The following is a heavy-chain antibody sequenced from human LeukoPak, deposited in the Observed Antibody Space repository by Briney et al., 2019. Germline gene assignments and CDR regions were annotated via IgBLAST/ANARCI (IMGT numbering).Heavy chain of an antibody. Sequence: SETLSLTCTVSGGSISSGSYYWSWIRQPAGKGLEWIGRIYTSGSTNYNPSLKSRVAISVDTSKNQFSLNLNSLTAADTAVYYCAREDYSYPTSGPFDPWGQGTLVTVSS. J-gene: IGHJ5*02. CDR3: AREDYSYPTSGPFDP. CDR2: IYTSGST. V-gene: IGHV4-61*02. D-gene: IGHD4-11*01. CDR1: GGSISSGSYY.